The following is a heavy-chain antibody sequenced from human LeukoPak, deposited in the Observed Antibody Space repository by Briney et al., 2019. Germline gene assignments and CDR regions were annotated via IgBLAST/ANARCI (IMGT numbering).Heavy chain of an antibody. CDR3: ARVPLWFGELLRDAFDT. V-gene: IGHV4-34*01. J-gene: IGHJ3*02. CDR2: INHSGST. D-gene: IGHD3-10*01. CDR1: GGSFSGYY. Sequence: SETLSLTCAVYGGSFSGYYWSWIRQPPGKGLEWIGEINHSGSTNYNPSLKSRVTISVDTSKNQFSLKLSSVTAADTAVYYCARVPLWFGELLRDAFDTRGQGTMVTVSS.